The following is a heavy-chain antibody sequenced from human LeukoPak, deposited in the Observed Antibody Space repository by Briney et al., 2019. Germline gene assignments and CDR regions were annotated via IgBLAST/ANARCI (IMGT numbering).Heavy chain of an antibody. J-gene: IGHJ4*02. CDR2: ISSSRYI. Sequence: PGGSLRLSCAASGFTFSSYEMNWVRQAPGKGLEWVSSISSSRYIYYADSVKGRFTISRDNAKSSLYLQMNSLRAEDTALYYCARDYSSSSLDYWGQGTLVTVSS. V-gene: IGHV3-21*01. CDR3: ARDYSSSSLDY. D-gene: IGHD6-6*01. CDR1: GFTFSSYE.